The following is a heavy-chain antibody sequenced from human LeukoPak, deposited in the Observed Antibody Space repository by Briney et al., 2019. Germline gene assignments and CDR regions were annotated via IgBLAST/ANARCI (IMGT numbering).Heavy chain of an antibody. D-gene: IGHD2-21*02. V-gene: IGHV3-9*01. J-gene: IGHJ2*01. CDR2: ISYNSDTI. CDR1: GFTFDDCA. CDR3: AKDYCGGACYSGWYFDL. Sequence: GGSLRLSCAASGFTFDDCAMHWVRQAPGKGLECVSGISYNSDTIAYADSVKGRFTIYRDNAKTSLYLQMNSLRAEDTALYYCAKDYCGGACYSGWYFDLWGRGTLVTVSS.